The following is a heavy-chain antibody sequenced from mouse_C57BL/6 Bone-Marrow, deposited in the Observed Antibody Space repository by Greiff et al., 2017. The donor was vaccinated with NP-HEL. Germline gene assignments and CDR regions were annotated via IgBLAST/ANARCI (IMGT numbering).Heavy chain of an antibody. V-gene: IGHV1-81*01. CDR2: IYPRSGNT. D-gene: IGHD1-1*01. CDR1: GYTFTSYG. J-gene: IGHJ3*01. CDR3: ARRGYYYGSSDAY. Sequence: VQGVESGAELARPGASVKLSCKASGYTFTSYGISWVKQRTGQGLEWIGEIYPRSGNTYYNEKFKGKATLTADKSSSTAYMELRSLTSEDSAVYFCARRGYYYGSSDAYWGQGTLVTVSA.